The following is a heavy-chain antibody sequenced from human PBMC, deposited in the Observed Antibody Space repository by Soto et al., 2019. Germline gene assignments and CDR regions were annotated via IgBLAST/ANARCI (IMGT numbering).Heavy chain of an antibody. Sequence: SETLSLTCTVSGGSISSYYWSWIRQPPGKGLEWIGYIYYSGSTNYNPSLKSRVTISVDTSKNQFSLKLSSVTAADTAVYYCARADYGHYVFDYWGHGTLVTVSS. J-gene: IGHJ4*01. D-gene: IGHD4-17*01. CDR1: GGSISSYY. CDR3: ARADYGHYVFDY. CDR2: IYYSGST. V-gene: IGHV4-59*01.